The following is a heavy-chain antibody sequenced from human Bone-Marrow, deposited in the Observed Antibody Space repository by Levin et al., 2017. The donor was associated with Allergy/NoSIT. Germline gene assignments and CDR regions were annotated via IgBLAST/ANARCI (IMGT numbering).Heavy chain of an antibody. CDR1: GYTFTSYG. CDR3: ARDAAPIRYYFDY. J-gene: IGHJ4*02. D-gene: IGHD5-12*01. CDR2: ISAYNGNT. V-gene: IGHV1-18*01. Sequence: GESLKISCKASGYTFTSYGISWVRQAPGQGLEWMGWISAYNGNTIYAQKLQGRVTMTTDTSTSTAYMELRSLRSDDTAVYYCARDAAPIRYYFDYWGQGTLVTVSS.